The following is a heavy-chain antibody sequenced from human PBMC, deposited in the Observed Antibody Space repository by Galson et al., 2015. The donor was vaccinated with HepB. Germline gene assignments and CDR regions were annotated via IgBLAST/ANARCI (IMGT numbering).Heavy chain of an antibody. Sequence: SLRLSCAVSGFNFNEFYMTWIRQTPGKGLEWTSYISGSGTTTYYADSVKGRFTVSRDNTKKSLFLVMNSLRAEDTAVYYCAKAAGWFDPLGQGILVTVSS. CDR3: AKAAGWFDP. J-gene: IGHJ5*02. V-gene: IGHV3-11*01. CDR1: GFNFNEFY. CDR2: ISGSGTTT.